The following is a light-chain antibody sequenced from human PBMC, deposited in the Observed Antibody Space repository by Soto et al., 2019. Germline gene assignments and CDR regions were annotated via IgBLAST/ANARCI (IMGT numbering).Light chain of an antibody. CDR1: QSVSSY. Sequence: EIVLTQSPATLSLSPGVRATLSCGASQSVSSYLAWYQQKPGQAPRLLIYDASDRATGIPARFSGSGSGTDFTLTISSTGPEDFAVYYCQQRSNCPITFGRGTRLEI. CDR2: DAS. V-gene: IGKV3-11*01. J-gene: IGKJ5*01. CDR3: QQRSNCPIT.